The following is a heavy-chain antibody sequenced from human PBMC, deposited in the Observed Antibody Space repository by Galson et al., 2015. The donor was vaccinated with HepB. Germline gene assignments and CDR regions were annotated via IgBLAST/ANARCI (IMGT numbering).Heavy chain of an antibody. CDR1: GYTFTGYY. Sequence: SVKVSCKASGYTFTGYYIHWVRQAPGQGLEWMGWINPKSGGTKYAQVFQGRVSMTRDTSIRTAYMELSRLRFDDAAVYYCARFPLGSTMLVGAEYYYGMDVWGQGTTVIVSS. J-gene: IGHJ6*02. CDR3: ARFPLGSTMLVGAEYYYGMDV. D-gene: IGHD3-22*01. V-gene: IGHV1-2*02. CDR2: INPKSGGT.